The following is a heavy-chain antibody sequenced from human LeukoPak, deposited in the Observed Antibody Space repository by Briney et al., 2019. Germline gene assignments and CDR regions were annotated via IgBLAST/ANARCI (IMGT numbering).Heavy chain of an antibody. J-gene: IGHJ5*02. CDR3: ARGTQDDYVWGSYRHSWFDP. D-gene: IGHD3-16*02. Sequence: GGSLRLSCAASGFTFASETMNWVRQAPGKGLEWVSSIGSSSTYIYYADSVRGRFTISRDNAKNLIFLQMNSLRVEDTALYYCARGTQDDYVWGSYRHSWFDPWGQGILVTVSS. CDR2: IGSSSTYI. CDR1: GFTFASET. V-gene: IGHV3-21*01.